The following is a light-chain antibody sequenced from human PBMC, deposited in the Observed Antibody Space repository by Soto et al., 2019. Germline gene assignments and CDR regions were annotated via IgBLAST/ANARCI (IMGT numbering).Light chain of an antibody. CDR1: SSDVGGYNY. Sequence: QSVLTQPPSASGSPGQSVTISCTGTSSDVGGYNYVSWYQQHPGKAPKLMIYEVNKRPSGVPDRFSASKSGNTASLTVSGLLPEDEADYYCSSYAGSNILFGGGTKLTVL. CDR3: SSYAGSNIL. CDR2: EVN. J-gene: IGLJ2*01. V-gene: IGLV2-8*01.